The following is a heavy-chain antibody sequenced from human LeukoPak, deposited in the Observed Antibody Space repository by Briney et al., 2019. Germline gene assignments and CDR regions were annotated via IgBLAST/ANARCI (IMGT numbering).Heavy chain of an antibody. V-gene: IGHV3-73*01. CDR3: ARVFTSEVAGSSGVDY. CDR2: IRSKANSYAT. Sequence: GGSLRLSCAASGFTFSGSAMHWVRQASGKGLEWVGRIRSKANSYATAYAASVKGRFTISRDDSKNTAYLQMNSLRAEDTAVYYCARVFTSEVAGSSGVDYWGQGTLVTVSS. D-gene: IGHD6-19*01. CDR1: GFTFSGSA. J-gene: IGHJ4*02.